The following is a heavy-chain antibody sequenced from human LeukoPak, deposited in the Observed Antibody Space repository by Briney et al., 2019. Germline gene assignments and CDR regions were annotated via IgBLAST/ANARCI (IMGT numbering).Heavy chain of an antibody. CDR2: IYTSGST. D-gene: IGHD2-15*01. V-gene: IGHV4-4*07. J-gene: IGHJ5*02. CDR3: ARDHVVVEVAATENWFDP. CDR1: GGSISSYY. Sequence: SETLSLTCTVSGGSISSYYWSWIRQPAGKGLEWIGRIYTSGSTNYNPSLKSRVTMSVDTSKNQFSLKLSSVTAADTAVYYCARDHVVVEVAATENWFDPWGRGTLVTVSS.